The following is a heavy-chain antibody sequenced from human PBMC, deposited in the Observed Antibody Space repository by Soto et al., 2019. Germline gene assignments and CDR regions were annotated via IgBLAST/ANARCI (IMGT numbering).Heavy chain of an antibody. J-gene: IGHJ3*02. Sequence: GESLKISCKGSGYSFTSYWIGWVRQMPGKGLEWMGIIYPGDSDTRYSHSFQGQVTISADKSISTAYLQWSSLKASDTAMYYCATAAQGTSILQLADAFDIWGQGTMVTVSS. CDR1: GYSFTSYW. CDR2: IYPGDSDT. D-gene: IGHD5-18*01. V-gene: IGHV5-51*01. CDR3: ATAAQGTSILQLADAFDI.